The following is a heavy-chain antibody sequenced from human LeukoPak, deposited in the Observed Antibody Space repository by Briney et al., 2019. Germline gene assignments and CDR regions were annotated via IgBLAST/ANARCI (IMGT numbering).Heavy chain of an antibody. CDR3: ARDRSYYGFFDI. V-gene: IGHV3-23*01. J-gene: IGHJ3*02. CDR1: GFTFSTYA. Sequence: GGSLRLSCAASGFTFSTYAVNWVRQAPGKGLEWVSTISGSGDSTYYADSVKGRFTISRDNSKDTLYLQMSSVRVDDTAVYYCARDRSYYGFFDIWGQGTMVTVSS. CDR2: ISGSGDST. D-gene: IGHD1-26*01.